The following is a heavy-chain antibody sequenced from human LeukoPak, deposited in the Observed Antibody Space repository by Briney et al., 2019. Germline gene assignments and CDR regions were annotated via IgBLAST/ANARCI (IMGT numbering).Heavy chain of an antibody. CDR3: AKDWTQADYYYYGMDV. J-gene: IGHJ6*02. CDR1: GFTFSSYA. CDR2: ISGSGGST. D-gene: IGHD3-3*01. Sequence: GGSLRLSCAASGFTFSSYAMSWVRQAPGKGLEWVSAISGSGGSTYYADSVKGWFTISRDNSKNTLYLQMNSLRAEDTAVYYCAKDWTQADYYYYGMDVWGQGTTVTVSS. V-gene: IGHV3-23*01.